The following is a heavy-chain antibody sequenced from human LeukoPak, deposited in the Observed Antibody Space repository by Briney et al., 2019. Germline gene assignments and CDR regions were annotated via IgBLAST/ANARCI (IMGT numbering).Heavy chain of an antibody. CDR3: ARQRFILGARRGFES. CDR1: GYSFTNYW. D-gene: IGHD1-26*01. Sequence: GESLKISGKGSGYSFTNYWIGWVRQMPGKGLEWMGIINPGDSDTRYSPSFQGQVTISADKSISTAYLQWSSLKASDTALYYCARQRFILGARRGFESWGQGTLVTVSS. V-gene: IGHV5-51*01. CDR2: INPGDSDT. J-gene: IGHJ4*02.